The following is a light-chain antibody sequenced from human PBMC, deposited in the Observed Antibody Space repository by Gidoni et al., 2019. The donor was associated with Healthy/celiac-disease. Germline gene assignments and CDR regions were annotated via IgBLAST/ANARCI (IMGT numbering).Light chain of an antibody. CDR2: GAS. Sequence: ELVLTQSPGTLSLSPGERATLSCRASQSVSSSYLAWYQQKPGQAPRLLIYGASSRATGIPDRFSGSGSGTDFTLTISRLEPEDFAVYYCQQSGSTFGQGTKVEIK. CDR1: QSVSSSY. CDR3: QQSGST. J-gene: IGKJ1*01. V-gene: IGKV3-20*01.